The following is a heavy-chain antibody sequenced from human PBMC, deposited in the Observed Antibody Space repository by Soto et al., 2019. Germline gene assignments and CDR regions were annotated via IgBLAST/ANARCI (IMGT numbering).Heavy chain of an antibody. Sequence: PSETLSLTCAVYGGSFSGYYWSWIRQPPGKGLEWIGEINHSGSTNYNPSLKSRVTISVDTSKNQFSLKLSSVTAADTAVYYCARGPRGRPVNWFDPWGQGTLVTVSS. CDR3: ARGPRGRPVNWFDP. CDR2: INHSGST. CDR1: GGSFSGYY. V-gene: IGHV4-34*01. D-gene: IGHD2-15*01. J-gene: IGHJ5*02.